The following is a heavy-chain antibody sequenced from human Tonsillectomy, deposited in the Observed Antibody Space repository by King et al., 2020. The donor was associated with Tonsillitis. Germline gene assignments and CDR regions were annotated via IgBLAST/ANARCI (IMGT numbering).Heavy chain of an antibody. Sequence: VQLQESGPGLVKPSEALSLTCTVSGGSISGYYWSWIRQPAGKGLEWIGRIYTSRSPNYNPPLQSRVTMSVDTSKNPFSPKLGPVTAADTAVYYCARSDFWGGYYNFWGQGTLVTVSS. V-gene: IGHV4-4*07. CDR1: GGSISGYY. CDR2: IYTSRSP. D-gene: IGHD3-3*01. CDR3: ARSDFWGGYYNF. J-gene: IGHJ4*02.